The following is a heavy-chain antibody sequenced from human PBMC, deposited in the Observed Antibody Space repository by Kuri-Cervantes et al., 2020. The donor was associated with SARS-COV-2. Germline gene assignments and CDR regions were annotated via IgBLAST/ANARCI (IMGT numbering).Heavy chain of an antibody. D-gene: IGHD6-13*01. CDR1: GDSITTSPYY. Sequence: SETLSLTCTVSGDSITTSPYYWAWVRQPPGKVLEWIGYIYYSGSTNYNPSLKSRVTISVDTSKNQFSLKLSSVTAADTAVYYCARVGEYSSSLDYWGQGTLVTVSS. J-gene: IGHJ4*02. V-gene: IGHV4-61*05. CDR2: IYYSGST. CDR3: ARVGEYSSSLDY.